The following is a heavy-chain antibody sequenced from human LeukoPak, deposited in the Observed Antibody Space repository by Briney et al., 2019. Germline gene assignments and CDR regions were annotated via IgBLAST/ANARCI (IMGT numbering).Heavy chain of an antibody. CDR1: GFTFSSYA. Sequence: GGSLRLSCAASGFTFSSYAMSWVPQAPGKGLEWVSGISGSGGSTYYADSVKGRITISRDNSKNTLYLQMNSLRAEDTAVYYCAKGKGDTGGSFDYWGQGTLVTVSS. V-gene: IGHV3-23*01. CDR2: ISGSGGST. J-gene: IGHJ4*02. CDR3: AKGKGDTGGSFDY. D-gene: IGHD3-16*01.